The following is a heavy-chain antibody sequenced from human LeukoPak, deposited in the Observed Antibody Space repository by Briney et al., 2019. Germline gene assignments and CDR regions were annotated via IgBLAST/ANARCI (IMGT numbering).Heavy chain of an antibody. V-gene: IGHV1-69*13. CDR3: ARGPNYYGSGSYYYYYMDV. Sequence: SVKVSCKASGYTFTSYAISWVRQAPGQGLEWMGGIIPIFGTANYAQKFQGRVTITADESTSTAYMELSSLRSEDTAVYYCARGPNYYGSGSYYYYYMDVWGKGTTVTVSS. D-gene: IGHD3-10*01. CDR1: GYTFTSYA. J-gene: IGHJ6*03. CDR2: IIPIFGTA.